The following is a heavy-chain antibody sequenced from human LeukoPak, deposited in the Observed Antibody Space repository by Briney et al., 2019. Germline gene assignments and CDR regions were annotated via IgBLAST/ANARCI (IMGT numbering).Heavy chain of an antibody. CDR2: IDGSGVTT. V-gene: IGHV3-23*01. Sequence: GSLRLSCAASGFTFSSNTMSWVRQAPGRGLAWVSAIDGSGVTTFYADSVKGRFTISRDNSKNTLFLQMNSLRAEDTAIYYCTKRTPEYSSSWCLDYWGQGTLVTVSS. D-gene: IGHD6-13*01. J-gene: IGHJ4*02. CDR3: TKRTPEYSSSWCLDY. CDR1: GFTFSSNT.